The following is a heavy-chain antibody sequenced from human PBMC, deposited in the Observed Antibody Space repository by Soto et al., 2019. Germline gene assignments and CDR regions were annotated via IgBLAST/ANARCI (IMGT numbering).Heavy chain of an antibody. J-gene: IGHJ4*02. V-gene: IGHV4-39*01. D-gene: IGHD3-16*01. Sequence: SETLSLTCTVSGGSISSSSYYWGWIRQPPGKGLEWIGSIYYSGSTYYNPSLKSRVTISVDTSKNQFSLKLSSVTAADTAVYYCARHPRRITFTGDDYFDYWGQGTLVTVSS. CDR2: IYYSGST. CDR1: GGSISSSSYY. CDR3: ARHPRRITFTGDDYFDY.